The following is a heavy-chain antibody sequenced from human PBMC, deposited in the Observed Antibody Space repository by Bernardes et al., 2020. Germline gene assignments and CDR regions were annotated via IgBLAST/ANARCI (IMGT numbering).Heavy chain of an antibody. V-gene: IGHV3-11*01. CDR2: ISSSGSTI. J-gene: IGHJ6*03. D-gene: IGHD6-6*01. CDR3: ARDNGYEGQLVSNYYMDV. Sequence: GGSLRLSCAASGFTFSTYAMSWVRQAPGKGLEWVSYISSSGSTIYYADSVKGRFTISRDNAKNSLYLQMNSLRAEDTAVYYCARDNGYEGQLVSNYYMDVWGKGTTVTVSS. CDR1: GFTFSTYA.